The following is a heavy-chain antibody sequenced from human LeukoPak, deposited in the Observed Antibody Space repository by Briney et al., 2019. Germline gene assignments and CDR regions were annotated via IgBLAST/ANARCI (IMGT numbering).Heavy chain of an antibody. J-gene: IGHJ4*02. CDR2: IISSSSYI. CDR1: GFTFSSYS. V-gene: IGHV3-21*01. D-gene: IGHD6-13*01. CDR3: ARYLSAAGTGVDY. Sequence: PGGSLRLSCAASGFTFSSYSMNWVREAPGKGLEWVSSIISSSSYIYYADSVKGRFTISRDNAKNSLYLQMNSLRAEDTAVYYCARYLSAAGTGVDYWGQGTLVTVSS.